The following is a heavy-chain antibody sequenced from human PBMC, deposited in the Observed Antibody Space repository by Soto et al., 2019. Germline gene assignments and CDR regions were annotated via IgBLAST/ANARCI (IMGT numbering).Heavy chain of an antibody. CDR2: ISGSGGST. V-gene: IGHV3-23*01. Sequence: EVQQLESGGGLVQPGGSLRLSCAASGFTFSSYGMSWVRQAPGKGLEWVSAISGSGGSTYNADSVKGRFTISRDNSKNTRYLQMNSLRAEDTAVYYCAKNEGYSSGWYLDWGQGTLGSVSS. J-gene: IGHJ4*02. CDR3: AKNEGYSSGWYLD. CDR1: GFTFSSYG. D-gene: IGHD6-19*01.